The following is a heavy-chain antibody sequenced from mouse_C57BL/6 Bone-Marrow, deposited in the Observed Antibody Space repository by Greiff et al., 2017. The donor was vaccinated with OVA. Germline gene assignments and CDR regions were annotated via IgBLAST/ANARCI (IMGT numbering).Heavy chain of an antibody. Sequence: VQLQQSGAELARPGASVKMSCKASGYTFTSYTMHWVKQRPGQGLEWIGYINPSSGYTKYNQKFKDKATLTADKSSSTAYMQLSILTSEDSAVYYCARYYYGSSYAYWGQGTLVTVSA. J-gene: IGHJ3*01. CDR2: INPSSGYT. V-gene: IGHV1-4*01. CDR3: ARYYYGSSYAY. D-gene: IGHD1-1*01. CDR1: GYTFTSYT.